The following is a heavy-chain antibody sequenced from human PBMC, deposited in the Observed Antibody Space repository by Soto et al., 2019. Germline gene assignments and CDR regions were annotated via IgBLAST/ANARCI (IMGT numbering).Heavy chain of an antibody. Sequence: EVQLVESGGGLVQPGVSLRLSCAASELTFSPYCMSWVRQAPGKGLEWVAIIKDDGGDEHYLEAVRGRFTISRDNAKKSLYLAMNSLRVADTAMYYCAGGSGWISDSWGQGTLVTVSS. V-gene: IGHV3-7*05. CDR3: AGGSGWISDS. J-gene: IGHJ4*02. D-gene: IGHD6-19*01. CDR2: IKDDGGDE. CDR1: ELTFSPYC.